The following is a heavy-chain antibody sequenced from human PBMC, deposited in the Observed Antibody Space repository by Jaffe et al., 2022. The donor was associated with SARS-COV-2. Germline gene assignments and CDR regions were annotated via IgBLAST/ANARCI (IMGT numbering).Heavy chain of an antibody. Sequence: QVQLVQSGAEVKKPGASVKVSCKASGYTFTSYYMHWVRQAPGQGLEWMGIINPSGGSTSYAQKFQGRVTMTRDTSTSTVYMELSSLRSEDTAVYYCARDQSLGVLPLYYFDYWGQGTLVTVSS. CDR2: INPSGGST. CDR1: GYTFTSYY. V-gene: IGHV1-46*01. CDR3: ARDQSLGVLPLYYFDY. D-gene: IGHD3-10*01. J-gene: IGHJ4*02.